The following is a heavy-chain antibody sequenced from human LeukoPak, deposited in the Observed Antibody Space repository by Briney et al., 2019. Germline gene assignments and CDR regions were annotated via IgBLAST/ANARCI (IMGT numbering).Heavy chain of an antibody. J-gene: IGHJ4*02. D-gene: IGHD3-3*01. V-gene: IGHV4-30-2*01. CDR2: IYHSGST. CDR3: ARGGSSRFLEWGPLDY. CDR1: GGSISSGGYY. Sequence: SETLSLTCTVSGGSISSGGYYWSWIRQPPGKGLEWIGYIYHSGSTYYNPSLKSRVTISVDRSKNQFSLKLSSVTAADTAVYYCARGGSSRFLEWGPLDYWGQGTLVTVSS.